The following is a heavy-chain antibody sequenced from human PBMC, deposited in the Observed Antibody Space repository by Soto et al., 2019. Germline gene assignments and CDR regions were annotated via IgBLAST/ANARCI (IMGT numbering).Heavy chain of an antibody. CDR3: AKLSLGGSTITDYYHYGMDV. Sequence: PWGSLRFSCAPSVFSFTNYAMSWVRQAPGEGLDLVPGISSSGDSYCADSVKCRFTISRDNSKNTLYLQMSSLRAEDTAVYYCAKLSLGGSTITDYYHYGMDVWGQGTPFTVSS. CDR2: ISSSGDS. V-gene: IGHV3-23*01. D-gene: IGHD1-26*01. CDR1: VFSFTNYA. J-gene: IGHJ6*01.